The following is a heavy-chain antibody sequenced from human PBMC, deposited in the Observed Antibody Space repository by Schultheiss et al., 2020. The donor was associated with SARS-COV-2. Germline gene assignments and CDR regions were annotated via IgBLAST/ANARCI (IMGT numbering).Heavy chain of an antibody. CDR2: INHSGST. CDR3: ARGDYYYYMDV. CDR1: GGSFSGYY. V-gene: IGHV4-34*01. Sequence: SETLSLTCAVYGGSFSGYYWSWIRQPPGKGLEWIGEINHSGSTNYNPSLKSRVTISVDTSKNQFSLKLSSVTAADTAVYYCARGDYYYYMDVWGKGTTVTVSS. J-gene: IGHJ6*03.